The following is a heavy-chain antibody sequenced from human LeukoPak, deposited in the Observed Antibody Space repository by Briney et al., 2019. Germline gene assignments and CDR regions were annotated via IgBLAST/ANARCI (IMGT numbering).Heavy chain of an antibody. V-gene: IGHV3-21*01. D-gene: IGHD7-27*01. J-gene: IGHJ4*02. Sequence: TGGSLRRSCASSGFTFSSYSMNWVRQAPGKGLELVSSISSSSSYIYYADSVKGRFTISRDNAKNSLYLQMNSLRAEDTAVYYCARGSLTGDDGDYWGQGTLVTVSS. CDR3: ARGSLTGDDGDY. CDR1: GFTFSSYS. CDR2: ISSSSSYI.